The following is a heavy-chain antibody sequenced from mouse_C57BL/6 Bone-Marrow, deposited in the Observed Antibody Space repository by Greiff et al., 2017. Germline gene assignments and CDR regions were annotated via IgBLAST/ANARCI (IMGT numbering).Heavy chain of an antibody. CDR2: IHPNSGST. Sequence: QVQLQQPGAELVKPGASVKLSCKASGYTFTSYWMHWVKQRPGQGLEWIGMIHPNSGSTNYNEKFKSKATLTVDKSSSTAYMQLSSLTSEDSAVYYCVYYGSSLCFGYWGQGTTLTVSS. V-gene: IGHV1-64*01. CDR3: VYYGSSLCFGY. J-gene: IGHJ2*01. D-gene: IGHD1-1*01. CDR1: GYTFTSYW.